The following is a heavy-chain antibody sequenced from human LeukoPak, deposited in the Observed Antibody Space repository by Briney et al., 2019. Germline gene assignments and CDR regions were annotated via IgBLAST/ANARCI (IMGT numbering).Heavy chain of an antibody. J-gene: IGHJ4*02. Sequence: GASVKVSCKASGYTFTGYYMHWVRQAPGQGLEWMGWINPNSGGTNYAQKFQGRVTITRNTSISTAYMELSSLRSEDTAVYYCARGLLTWGDRLYCSGGSCEGFVYWGQGTLVTVSS. CDR2: INPNSGGT. CDR3: ARGLLTWGDRLYCSGGSCEGFVY. V-gene: IGHV1-2*02. CDR1: GYTFTGYY. D-gene: IGHD2-15*01.